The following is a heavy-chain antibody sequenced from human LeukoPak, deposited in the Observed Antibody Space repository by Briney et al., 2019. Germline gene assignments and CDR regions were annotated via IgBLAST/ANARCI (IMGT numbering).Heavy chain of an antibody. J-gene: IGHJ5*02. CDR1: GYTFTSYA. V-gene: IGHV1-3*01. D-gene: IGHD6-13*01. Sequence: GASVKVSCKASGYTFTSYAMHWVRQAPGQRLEWMGWINAGNGNTKYSQKFQGRVTITRDTSASTAYMELSSLRSEDTAVYYCASVTGIAAAGTYEWFDPWGQGTLVTVSS. CDR2: INAGNGNT. CDR3: ASVTGIAAAGTYEWFDP.